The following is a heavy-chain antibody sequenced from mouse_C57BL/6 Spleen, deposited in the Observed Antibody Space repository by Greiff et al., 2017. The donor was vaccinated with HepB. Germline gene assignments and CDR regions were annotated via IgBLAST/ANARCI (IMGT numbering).Heavy chain of an antibody. CDR1: GYAFSSSW. CDR3: AKGANWVHYFDY. V-gene: IGHV1-82*01. D-gene: IGHD4-1*01. CDR2: IYPGDGDT. J-gene: IGHJ2*01. Sequence: QVQLQQSGPELVKPGASVKISCKASGYAFSSSWMNWVKQRPGKGLEWIGRIYPGDGDTNYNGKFKGKATLTADKSSSTAYMQLSSLTSEDSAVYFCAKGANWVHYFDYWGQGTTLTVSS.